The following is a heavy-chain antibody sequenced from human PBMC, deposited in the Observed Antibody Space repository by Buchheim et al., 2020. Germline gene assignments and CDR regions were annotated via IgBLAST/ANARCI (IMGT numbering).Heavy chain of an antibody. Sequence: DVQLLESGGGLVQPGGSLRLSCAASGFSFSTYAMTWVRQAPGKGLEWVSSISGSGGDKYYADSVKGRFTISRDNFKHTLYLRMNSLGAEDTAVYYCAKQNAFSWFDPWGQGT. CDR2: ISGSGGDK. D-gene: IGHD3-16*01. V-gene: IGHV3-23*01. J-gene: IGHJ5*02. CDR1: GFSFSTYA. CDR3: AKQNAFSWFDP.